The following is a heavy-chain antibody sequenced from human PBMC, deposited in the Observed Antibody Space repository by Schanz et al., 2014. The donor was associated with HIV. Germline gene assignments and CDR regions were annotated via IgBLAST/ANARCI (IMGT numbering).Heavy chain of an antibody. V-gene: IGHV1-69*06. CDR2: MIPILDAP. D-gene: IGHD2-15*01. Sequence: QVRLVQSGAEVKKPGSSVKVSCKASGGTFSSFGISWVRQARGQGLEWMGGMIPILDAPNYAQKFQGRVTMTRNTSISTAYMELSSLGSEDTAMYYCARGNLAWCGGGSCYTRFQFFQVWGQGTLITVSS. CDR3: ARGNLAWCGGGSCYTRFQFFQV. CDR1: GGTFSSFG. J-gene: IGHJ1*01.